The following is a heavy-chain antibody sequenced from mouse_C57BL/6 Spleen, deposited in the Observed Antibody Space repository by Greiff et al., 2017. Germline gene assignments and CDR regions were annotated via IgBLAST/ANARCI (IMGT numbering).Heavy chain of an antibody. CDR3: AKSWGLVEPDFDY. Sequence: QVQLQQSGAELAKPGASVKLSCKASGYTFTSYWMHWVKQRPGQGLEWIGYINPSSGYTKYNQKFKDKATLTADKSSSTAYRQLSSLTYEDSAVYYCAKSWGLVEPDFDYWGQGTTRTVSS. CDR1: GYTFTSYW. D-gene: IGHD3-3*01. CDR2: INPSSGYT. V-gene: IGHV1-7*01. J-gene: IGHJ2*01.